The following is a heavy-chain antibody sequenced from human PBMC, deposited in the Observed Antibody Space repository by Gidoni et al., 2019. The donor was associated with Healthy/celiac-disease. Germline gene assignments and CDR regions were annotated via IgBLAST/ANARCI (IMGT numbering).Heavy chain of an antibody. CDR2: ISGSGGST. Sequence: EVQLLEYGGGLVQPGGSLRLSCAAAGFTFSRYAMSWASQAPGKGMEWVSAISGSGGSTCYAESVKGRFTISRGNSKNTLYLQMNSLGAEDTAVYYCAKPPHYNILTGYYNPFDYWGQGTLVTVSS. J-gene: IGHJ4*02. CDR3: AKPPHYNILTGYYNPFDY. CDR1: GFTFSRYA. V-gene: IGHV3-23*01. D-gene: IGHD3-9*01.